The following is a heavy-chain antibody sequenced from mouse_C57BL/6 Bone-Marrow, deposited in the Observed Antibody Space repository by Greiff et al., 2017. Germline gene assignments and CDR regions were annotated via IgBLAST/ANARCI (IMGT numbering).Heavy chain of an antibody. Sequence: EVQLQQSGPVLVKPGASVKMSCKASGYTFTDYYMNWVQQSHGKSLEWIGVINPYNGGTSYNQKFKGKGTLTVDKSSSAAYMELNSLTSEDSAVYYCARLWFAYWGQGTLVTVSA. CDR2: INPYNGGT. CDR1: GYTFTDYY. J-gene: IGHJ3*01. CDR3: ARLWFAY. V-gene: IGHV1-19*01.